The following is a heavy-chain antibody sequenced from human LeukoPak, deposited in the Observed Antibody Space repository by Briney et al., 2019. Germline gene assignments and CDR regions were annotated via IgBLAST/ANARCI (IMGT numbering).Heavy chain of an antibody. CDR2: ISYDGSNK. CDR3: AKVDDSSGYSGHGMDV. Sequence: GGSLRLSCAASGFTFSSYGMHWVRQAPGKGLEWVAVISYDGSNKYYADSVKGRFTISRDNSKNTLYLQMNSLRAEDTAVYYCAKVDDSSGYSGHGMDVWGQGTTVTVSS. J-gene: IGHJ6*02. D-gene: IGHD3-22*01. V-gene: IGHV3-30*18. CDR1: GFTFSSYG.